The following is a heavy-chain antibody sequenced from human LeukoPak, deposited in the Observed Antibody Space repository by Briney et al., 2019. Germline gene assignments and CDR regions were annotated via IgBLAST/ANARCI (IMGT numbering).Heavy chain of an antibody. CDR1: VFTFSRYW. D-gene: IGHD3-9*01. J-gene: IGHJ3*02. Sequence: GGSLRLSRAASVFTFSRYWMHWVRQAPGKGLVWVSRINSDGSSTSYADSVKGRFTISRDNAKNTLYLQMNSLRAEDTAVYYCARATYDILTGYYDAFDIWGQGTMVTVS. CDR2: INSDGSST. V-gene: IGHV3-74*01. CDR3: ARATYDILTGYYDAFDI.